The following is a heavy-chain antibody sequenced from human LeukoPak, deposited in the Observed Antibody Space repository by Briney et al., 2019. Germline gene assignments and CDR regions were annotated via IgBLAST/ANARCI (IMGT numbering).Heavy chain of an antibody. CDR2: ISGTGATT. J-gene: IGHJ6*04. V-gene: IGHV3-23*01. D-gene: IGHD3-10*01. CDR3: AKGLIEMVGGGHVGVYYYFGMDV. CDR1: GFSFSTYG. Sequence: GGSLRLSCAASGFSFSTYGMSWARQAPGKGLEWVSSISGTGATTYYAGSVKGRFTISRDNSENTLYLQLHSLRAEDTAVYYRAKGLIEMVGGGHVGVYYYFGMDVWGKGTTVTVST.